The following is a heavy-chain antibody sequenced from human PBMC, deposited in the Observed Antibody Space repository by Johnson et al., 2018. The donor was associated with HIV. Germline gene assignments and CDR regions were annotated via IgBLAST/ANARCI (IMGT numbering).Heavy chain of an antibody. CDR2: INQDGVEK. CDR1: GFTFSTSW. D-gene: IGHD6-19*01. J-gene: IGHJ3*02. Sequence: LVESVGGLVQPGGSLRLSCAASGFTFSTSWMSWVRQAPGKGLGWVANINQDGVEKYYVDSVKGRFTISRDNATNSLFLQMNIVRDEDTAVYYCVRGGAVAPSSGFDIWGQGTKVTVSS. V-gene: IGHV3-7*05. CDR3: VRGGAVAPSSGFDI.